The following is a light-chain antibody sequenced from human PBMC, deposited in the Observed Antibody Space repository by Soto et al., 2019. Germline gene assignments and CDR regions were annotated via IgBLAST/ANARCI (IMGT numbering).Light chain of an antibody. CDR1: SSDVGGYNY. Sequence: QSALTQPASVSGSPGQSITISCTGTSSDVGGYNYVSWYQQHPGKAPKLMIYDVSNRPSGGSNRFSGSKSGNTASLTISGLQAEDEAEYYCSSYTSSSTVVFGGGTKLTVL. J-gene: IGLJ2*01. CDR3: SSYTSSSTVV. V-gene: IGLV2-14*01. CDR2: DVS.